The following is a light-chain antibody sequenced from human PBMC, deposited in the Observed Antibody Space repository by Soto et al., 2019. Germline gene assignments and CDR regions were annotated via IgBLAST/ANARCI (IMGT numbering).Light chain of an antibody. CDR1: QSVSSSY. J-gene: IGKJ1*01. Sequence: GLTKTTGTLSLSPGERATLSCRASQSVSSSYLAWYQQKPGQAPRLLIYGASNRATGIPDRFSGSGSGTDFTLTISRLEPEDFAVYYCQQYGSSGTFGQGAKV. CDR2: GAS. CDR3: QQYGSSGT. V-gene: IGKV3-20*01.